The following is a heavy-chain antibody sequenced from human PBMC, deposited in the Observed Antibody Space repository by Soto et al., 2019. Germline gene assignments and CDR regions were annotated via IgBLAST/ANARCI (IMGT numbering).Heavy chain of an antibody. CDR1: GFTFSSYW. Sequence: EVQLVESGGGLVQPGGSLRLSCAASGFTFSSYWMSWVRQAPGKGLEWVANIKQDGSEKYYVDSVKGRFTISRDNAKNALYLQMNRLRGEDTAVYYCARGGDIVVVTAIEGDAFDIWGQGTMVTVSS. CDR3: ARGGDIVVVTAIEGDAFDI. D-gene: IGHD2-21*02. J-gene: IGHJ3*02. CDR2: IKQDGSEK. V-gene: IGHV3-7*01.